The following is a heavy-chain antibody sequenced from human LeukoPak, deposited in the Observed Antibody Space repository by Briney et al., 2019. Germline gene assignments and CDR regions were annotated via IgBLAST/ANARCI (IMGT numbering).Heavy chain of an antibody. J-gene: IGHJ4*02. Sequence: PGGSLRLSCAASAFTFSSYAMHWVRQAPGKGLGWVAVISYDGSSKYYADSVKGRFTISRDNSKNTLYLQMNSLRAEDTAVYYCASGATYYYASGSYGGFDYWGQGTLVTVSS. CDR2: ISYDGSSK. D-gene: IGHD3-10*01. CDR3: ASGATYYYASGSYGGFDY. CDR1: AFTFSSYA. V-gene: IGHV3-30*04.